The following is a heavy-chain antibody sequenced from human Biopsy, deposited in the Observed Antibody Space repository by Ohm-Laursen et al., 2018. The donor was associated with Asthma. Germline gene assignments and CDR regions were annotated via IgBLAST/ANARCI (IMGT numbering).Heavy chain of an antibody. D-gene: IGHD3-9*01. Sequence: GASVKVSCKASGYTFINYAIHWVRQAPGQRLEWMGWINAGNGNTKYSQKFQGRVTISRDTSASTAYMDLSSLRSEDTAVYYCARTYYDSLTGQVNDAFAMWGQGTMVTVSS. CDR3: ARTYYDSLTGQVNDAFAM. CDR2: INAGNGNT. V-gene: IGHV1-3*01. J-gene: IGHJ3*02. CDR1: GYTFINYA.